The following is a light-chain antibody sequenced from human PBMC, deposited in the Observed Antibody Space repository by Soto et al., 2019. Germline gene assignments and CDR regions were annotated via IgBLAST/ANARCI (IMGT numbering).Light chain of an antibody. CDR3: YQYNNWPPWT. J-gene: IGKJ1*01. CDR2: AAS. Sequence: EIVMTQSPATLSVSPGERATLSCRASQSIGSNLAWYQQKPGQAPRLLIYAASIRATAFPARFSGSGSGTEFTLTISGRQSDDFAVYFCYQYNNWPPWTFGHGTKVEIK. CDR1: QSIGSN. V-gene: IGKV3-15*01.